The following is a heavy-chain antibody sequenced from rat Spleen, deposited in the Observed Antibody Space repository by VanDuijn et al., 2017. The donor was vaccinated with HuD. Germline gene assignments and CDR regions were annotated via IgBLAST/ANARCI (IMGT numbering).Heavy chain of an antibody. CDR1: GFTFTNYD. CDR2: ISFEGSST. Sequence: EVQLVESGGGLVQPGRSMKLSCAASGFTFTNYDMAWVRQAPTKGLEWVASISFEGSSTYYRDSVKGRFTISRDNAKSTLYLQMDSLRSEDTATYYCTTENYWFAYWGQGTLVTVSS. D-gene: IGHD1-10*01. V-gene: IGHV5-20*01. J-gene: IGHJ3*01. CDR3: TTENYWFAY.